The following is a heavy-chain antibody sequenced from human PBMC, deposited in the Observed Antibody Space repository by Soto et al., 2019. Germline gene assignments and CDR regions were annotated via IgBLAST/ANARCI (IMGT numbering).Heavy chain of an antibody. CDR3: ARAVAATLSDF. Sequence: PSETLSLTCAVYGGSFSGYYWSWIRQPPGKGLEWIGEINHSGSTNYNPSLKSRVTISVDTSKNQFSLKLSSVTAADTAVYYCARAVAATLSDFWGQGTLVTVSS. D-gene: IGHD2-15*01. V-gene: IGHV4-34*01. CDR1: GGSFSGYY. J-gene: IGHJ4*02. CDR2: INHSGST.